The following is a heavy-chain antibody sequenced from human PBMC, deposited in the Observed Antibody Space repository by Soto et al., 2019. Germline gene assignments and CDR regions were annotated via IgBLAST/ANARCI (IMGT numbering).Heavy chain of an antibody. CDR2: IYPGDSDT. CDR1: AFSFTSYW. D-gene: IGHD3-22*01. CDR3: ARRHYYDDSAHIDD. V-gene: IGHV5-51*01. Sequence: RGDSLNISCKGSAFSFTSYWIGLVRQMPGKGLEWMGMIYPGDSDTRYSPAFQGQVTISADKSISTAYLQWSSLKASDTAMYYRARRHYYDDSAHIDDWGQGTLVTVSS. J-gene: IGHJ4*02.